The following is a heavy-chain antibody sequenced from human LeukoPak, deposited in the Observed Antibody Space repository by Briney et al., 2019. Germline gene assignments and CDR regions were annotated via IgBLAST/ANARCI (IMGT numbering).Heavy chain of an antibody. J-gene: IGHJ3*02. CDR3: TRKDTFDI. Sequence: GGSLRLSCAASGVTLSNYWMHWVRQAPGKGLVWVSRINSDGSTTSYTDSVKGRFTISRDNAKNTLYLQINSLRAEDTAVYYCTRKDTFDIWGQGTMVTVSS. CDR1: GVTLSNYW. CDR2: INSDGSTT. V-gene: IGHV3-74*01.